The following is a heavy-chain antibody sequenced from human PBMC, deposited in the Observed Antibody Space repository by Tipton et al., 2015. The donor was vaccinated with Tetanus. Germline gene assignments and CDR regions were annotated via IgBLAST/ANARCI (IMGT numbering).Heavy chain of an antibody. Sequence: SLRLSCAASGFTFSSYAMSWVRQAPGKGLEWVSAISGSGGSTYYADSVKGRFTISRDNSKNTLYLQMNSLRAEDTAVYYCAKVISFSVTTDYYYGMDVWGQGTTVTVSS. J-gene: IGHJ6*02. V-gene: IGHV3-23*01. D-gene: IGHD4-11*01. CDR1: GFTFSSYA. CDR2: ISGSGGST. CDR3: AKVISFSVTTDYYYGMDV.